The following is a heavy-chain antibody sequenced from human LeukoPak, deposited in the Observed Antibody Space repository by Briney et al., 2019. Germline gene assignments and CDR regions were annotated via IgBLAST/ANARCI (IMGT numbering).Heavy chain of an antibody. J-gene: IGHJ4*02. V-gene: IGHV3-30-3*01. D-gene: IGHD3-16*02. CDR2: ISDDGNNK. CDR3: AKGDGSFVMDY. Sequence: GGSLRLSCAAAGFTFSNYAMHWVRLAPGKGLEWVTIISDDGNNKYYADSVQGRFTISRDNSNITLYLQMNSLRVEDTAVYYCAKGDGSFVMDYWGQGTLVTVSS. CDR1: GFTFSNYA.